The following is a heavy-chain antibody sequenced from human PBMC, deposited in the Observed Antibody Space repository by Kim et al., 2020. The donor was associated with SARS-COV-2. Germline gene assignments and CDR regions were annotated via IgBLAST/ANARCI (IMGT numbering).Heavy chain of an antibody. D-gene: IGHD4-17*01. Sequence: PVKVRLTISRDESKNTLYLQMKSLKTEDTAVYYCTTDVAYGDYWSWFDPWGQGTLVTVYS. J-gene: IGHJ5*01. CDR3: TTDVAYGDYWSWFDP. V-gene: IGHV3-15*01.